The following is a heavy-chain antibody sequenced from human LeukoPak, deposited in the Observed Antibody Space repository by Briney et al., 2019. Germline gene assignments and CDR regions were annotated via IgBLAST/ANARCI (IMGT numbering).Heavy chain of an antibody. CDR2: ISGSGFST. CDR1: GFTFSDYY. CDR3: AKDPYTYYYDSSGYNFDY. J-gene: IGHJ4*02. Sequence: PGGSLRLSCAASGFTFSDYYMSWVRQAPGKGLEWVSTISGSGFSTYYAESVEGRFTISRDNSKNTLFLQMNSLRAEDTAVYYCAKDPYTYYYDSSGYNFDYWGQGTLVTVSS. V-gene: IGHV3-23*01. D-gene: IGHD3-22*01.